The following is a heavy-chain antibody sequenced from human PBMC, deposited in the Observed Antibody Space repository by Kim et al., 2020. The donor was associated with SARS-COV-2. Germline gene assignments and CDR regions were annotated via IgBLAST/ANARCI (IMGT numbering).Heavy chain of an antibody. D-gene: IGHD2-2*01. CDR3: ARTPDYSSTQGH. Sequence: DADSEKGRNTISRDNAKTSLYLQLNSLGAEDTAVYYCARTPDYSSTQGHWGQGTLVTVSS. J-gene: IGHJ4*02. V-gene: IGHV3-21*01.